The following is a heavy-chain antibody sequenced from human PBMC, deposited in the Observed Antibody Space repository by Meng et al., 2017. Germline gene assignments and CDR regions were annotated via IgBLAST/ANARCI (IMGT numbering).Heavy chain of an antibody. V-gene: IGHV2-70*01. J-gene: IGHJ6*02. CDR2: IDWDDDK. D-gene: IGHD3-22*01. CDR1: GFSLSTSGVG. CDR3: ARIVGYYDSSGWSYYYYGMDV. Sequence: SGPTLVKPTQTLTLTCTFSGFSLSTSGVGVGWIRQPPGKALEWLALIDWDDDKYYSTSLKTRLTISKDTSKNQVVLTMTNMDPVDTATYYCARIVGYYDSSGWSYYYYGMDVWGQGTTVTVSS.